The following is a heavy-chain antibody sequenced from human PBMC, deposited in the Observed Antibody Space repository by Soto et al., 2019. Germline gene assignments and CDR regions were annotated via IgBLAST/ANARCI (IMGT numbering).Heavy chain of an antibody. Sequence: GASVKVSCKASGYTFTSYCISWVRQAPGQGLEWMGWISAYNGNTNYAQKLQGRVTMTTDTSTSTAYMELRSLRSDDTAVYYCARGDYDFWSGYMDVWGKGTTVTVSS. V-gene: IGHV1-18*01. J-gene: IGHJ6*03. CDR3: ARGDYDFWSGYMDV. D-gene: IGHD3-3*01. CDR2: ISAYNGNT. CDR1: GYTFTSYC.